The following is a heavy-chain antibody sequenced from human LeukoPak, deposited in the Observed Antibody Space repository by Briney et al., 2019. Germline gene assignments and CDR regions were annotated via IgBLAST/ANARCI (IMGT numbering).Heavy chain of an antibody. D-gene: IGHD4-23*01. CDR1: GGTFSSYA. V-gene: IGHV1-69*05. J-gene: IGHJ4*02. CDR2: IIPIFGTA. Sequence: ASVKVSCKASGGTFSSYAISWVRQAPGQGLEWMGGIIPIFGTANYAQKFQGRVTITTDESTSAAYMELSSLRSEDTAVYYCAGSGGNGFDYWGQGTLVTVSS. CDR3: AGSGGNGFDY.